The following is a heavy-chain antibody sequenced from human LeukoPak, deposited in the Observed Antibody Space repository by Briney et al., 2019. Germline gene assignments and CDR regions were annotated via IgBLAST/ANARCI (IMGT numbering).Heavy chain of an antibody. D-gene: IGHD4/OR15-4a*01. J-gene: IGHJ4*02. Sequence: GATVKISCKASGYTFSDYFIHWIQQAPDKGLEWMGRVNPDDGDTEYAEKFQDRVTITADTSTDTAYMELSSLRFDDSAIYFCATDPLLSMGLDYWGQGTPVTISS. CDR2: VNPDDGDT. CDR1: GYTFSDYF. CDR3: ATDPLLSMGLDY. V-gene: IGHV1-69-2*01.